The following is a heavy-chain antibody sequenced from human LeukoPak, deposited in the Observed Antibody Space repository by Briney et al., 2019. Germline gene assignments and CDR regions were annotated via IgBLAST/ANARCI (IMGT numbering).Heavy chain of an antibody. D-gene: IGHD2-21*02. CDR1: GGSISSSSYY. CDR3: ARDSVGVRRDWSPLRLDCAFDI. V-gene: IGHV4-39*07. CDR2: IYYSGST. Sequence: PSETLSLTCTVSGGSISSSSYYWGWIRQPPGKGLEWIGSIYYSGSTYYNPSLKSRVTMSVDTSKNQFSLKLSSVTAADTAVYYCARDSVGVRRDWSPLRLDCAFDIWGQGTMVTVSS. J-gene: IGHJ3*02.